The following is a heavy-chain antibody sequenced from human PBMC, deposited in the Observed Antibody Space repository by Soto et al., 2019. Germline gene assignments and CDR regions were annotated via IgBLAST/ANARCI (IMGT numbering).Heavy chain of an antibody. CDR1: GYTFTSYG. D-gene: IGHD3-3*01. Sequence: ASVKVSCKASGYTFTSYGISWVRQAPGQGLEWMGWISAYNGNTNYAQKLQGRVTMTTDTSTSTAYMELRSLRSDDTAVYYCAREVEWLLSQGAFDIWGQGTMVTVSS. CDR3: AREVEWLLSQGAFDI. V-gene: IGHV1-18*01. J-gene: IGHJ3*02. CDR2: ISAYNGNT.